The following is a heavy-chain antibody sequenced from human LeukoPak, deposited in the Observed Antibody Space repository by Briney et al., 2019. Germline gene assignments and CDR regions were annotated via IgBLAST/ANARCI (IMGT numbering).Heavy chain of an antibody. CDR2: IYTSGST. D-gene: IGHD6-19*01. CDR1: GGSISSGSYY. V-gene: IGHV4-61*02. Sequence: SQTLSLTCTVSGGSISSGSYYWSWIRQPAGKGLEWIGRIYTSGSTHYNPSLKSRVTISVDTSTNQFSLNLNSVTAADTAVYYCARAVGSSESNWFDPWGQGTLATVSS. J-gene: IGHJ5*02. CDR3: ARAVGSSESNWFDP.